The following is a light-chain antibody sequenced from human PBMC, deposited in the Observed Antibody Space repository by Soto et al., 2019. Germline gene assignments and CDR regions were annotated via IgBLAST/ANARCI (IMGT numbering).Light chain of an antibody. CDR1: QSVSVN. CDR3: QERNRWPRGT. Sequence: EVVLTQSPATLSLSPGESATLSCRASQSVSVNFAWYQQKPGQAPRPLIYSASDRAPGIPARFSGRGSGTYFTLTINSLEPEDFAVYYCQERNRWPRGTFGGGTKVEIK. CDR2: SAS. J-gene: IGKJ4*01. V-gene: IGKV3-11*01.